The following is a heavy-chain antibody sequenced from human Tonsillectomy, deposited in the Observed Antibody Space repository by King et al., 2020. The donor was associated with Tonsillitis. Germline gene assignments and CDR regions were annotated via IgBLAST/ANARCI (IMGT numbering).Heavy chain of an antibody. CDR3: SIVADDYGDQRNFYYYMDV. CDR2: IYRDGGT. V-gene: IGHV3-53*04. CDR1: GFTISSNY. J-gene: IGHJ6*03. D-gene: IGHD4-17*01. Sequence: VQLVESGGGLVQPGGSLRLSCAVSGFTISSNYMSWVRQAPGKRLECVSNIYRDGGTYYADSVKGRFTISRHNSKNTLYLQMNSLIPEDTAVYYCSIVADDYGDQRNFYYYMDVWGKGTTVTVSS.